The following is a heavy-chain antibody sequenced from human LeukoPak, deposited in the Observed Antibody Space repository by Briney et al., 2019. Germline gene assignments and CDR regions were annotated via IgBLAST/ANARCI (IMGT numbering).Heavy chain of an antibody. CDR3: ARDSVVLPSASLDY. V-gene: IGHV3-21*01. CDR1: GFTFSSYS. CDR2: ISSGSSTT. Sequence: GGSLRLSCAASGFTFSSYSMNWVRQAPGKGLEWVSSISSGSSTTYYADSVKGRFTISRDNAKNSLYLQMNSLRAEDAAVYYCARDSVVLPSASLDYWGQGTLVTVSS. D-gene: IGHD2-2*01. J-gene: IGHJ4*02.